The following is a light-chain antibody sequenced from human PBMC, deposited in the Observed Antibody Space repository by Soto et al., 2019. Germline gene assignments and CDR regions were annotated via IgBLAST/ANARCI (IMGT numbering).Light chain of an antibody. CDR3: NSYRSSSTRYV. CDR1: SSDVGGYNY. J-gene: IGLJ1*01. Sequence: QSALTQPASVSGSPGQSITISCTGTSSDVGGYNYVSWYQQHPGRAPKLLIYDVSNRPSGVSNRFSGSKSGNTASLTISGLQAGDEADYYCNSYRSSSTRYVFGSGTKVTVL. CDR2: DVS. V-gene: IGLV2-14*03.